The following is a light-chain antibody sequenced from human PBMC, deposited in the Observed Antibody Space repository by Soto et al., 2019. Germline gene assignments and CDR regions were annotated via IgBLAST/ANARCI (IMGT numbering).Light chain of an antibody. Sequence: EIVLTQSPGTLSLSPGERATLSYRASQSVSSSYLAWYQKKPGQAPRLIIYGASSRATGIPDRFSGSGSGTDFTLTISRLEPEDFAVYYCQQYGSSPPITFGQGTRLEIK. V-gene: IGKV3-20*01. J-gene: IGKJ5*01. CDR3: QQYGSSPPIT. CDR1: QSVSSSY. CDR2: GAS.